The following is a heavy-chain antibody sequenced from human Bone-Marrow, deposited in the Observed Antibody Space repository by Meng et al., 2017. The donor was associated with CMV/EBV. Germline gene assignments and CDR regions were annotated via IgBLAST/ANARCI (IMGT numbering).Heavy chain of an antibody. CDR3: ARVPSSHIFGVGGGYYGMDV. CDR2: IIPILGIA. J-gene: IGHJ6*02. Sequence: SVKVSCKASGYTFTGYYMHWVRQAPGQGLEWMGGIIPILGIANYAQKFQGRVTNTADKSTSTAYMELSSLRSEDTAVYYLARVPSSHIFGVGGGYYGMDVGGQGTTVTVS. D-gene: IGHD3-3*01. CDR1: GYTFTGYY. V-gene: IGHV1-69*10.